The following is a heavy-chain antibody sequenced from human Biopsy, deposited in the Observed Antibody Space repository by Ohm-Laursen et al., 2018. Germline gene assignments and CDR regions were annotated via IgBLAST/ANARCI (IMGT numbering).Heavy chain of an antibody. CDR1: GGSISSDY. D-gene: IGHD2/OR15-2a*01. J-gene: IGHJ6*02. CDR3: VRGTNSTGWPYYYFYGMDV. V-gene: IGHV4-59*01. Sequence: GTLSLTCTVSGGSISSDYWSWIRQTPGKGLEWIGYIYYSGSTNYNPSLKSRVTISVDTSKNQFSLRLNSVTAADTAVYYCVRGTNSTGWPYYYFYGMDVWGQGTTVTVSS. CDR2: IYYSGST.